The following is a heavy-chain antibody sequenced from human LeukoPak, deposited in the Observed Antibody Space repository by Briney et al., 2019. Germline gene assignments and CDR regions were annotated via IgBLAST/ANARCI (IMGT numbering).Heavy chain of an antibody. Sequence: GGSLRLSCAASGFTVSSNYMSWVRQAPGKGLEWVSVIYSGGSTYYAGSVKGRFTISRDNSKNTLYLQMNSLRAEDTAVYYCARVLSGRGSLYSYYYMDVWGKGTTVTISS. CDR1: GFTVSSNY. D-gene: IGHD3-10*01. V-gene: IGHV3-53*01. J-gene: IGHJ6*03. CDR2: IYSGGST. CDR3: ARVLSGRGSLYSYYYMDV.